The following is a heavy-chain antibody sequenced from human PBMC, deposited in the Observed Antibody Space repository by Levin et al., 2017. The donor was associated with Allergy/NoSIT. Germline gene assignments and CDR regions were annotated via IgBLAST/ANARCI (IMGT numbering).Heavy chain of an antibody. Sequence: KSGGSLRLSCKGSGYSFTNYWIGWVRQMPGKGLEWMGIIYPGDSDTKYSPSFQGQVTISADKSISTAYMQWSSLKASDTAMYYCARQGGRYSSGWFDWGQGTLVTVSS. J-gene: IGHJ1*01. CDR3: ARQGGRYSSGWFD. D-gene: IGHD6-19*01. V-gene: IGHV5-51*01. CDR1: GYSFTNYW. CDR2: IYPGDSDT.